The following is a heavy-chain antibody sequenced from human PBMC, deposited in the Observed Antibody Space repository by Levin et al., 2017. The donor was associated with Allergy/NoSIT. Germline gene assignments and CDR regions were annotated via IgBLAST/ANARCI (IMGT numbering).Heavy chain of an antibody. Sequence: GGSLRLSCAASGFTFSSYSMHWVRQAPGKGLDWVAVISYDGSNQNYADSVKGRYTISRDNSKNTLYLHMSSLRAEDTDVYYCARELSSSLGTDDWGQGVSELDASRCTDTHSPDALTGLYTISRDNSQNTLYLHMSSLRAEDTAVYYCAREFSSSLGTDYWGQGPLVTVSP. J-gene: IGHJ4*02. D-gene: IGHD1-26*01. V-gene: IGHV3-30-3*01. CDR3: ARELSSSLGTDDWGQGVSELDASRCTDTHSPDALTGLYTISRDNSQNTLYLHMSSLRAEDTAVYYCAREFSSSLGTDY. CDR1: GFTFSSYS. CDR2: ISYDGSNQ.